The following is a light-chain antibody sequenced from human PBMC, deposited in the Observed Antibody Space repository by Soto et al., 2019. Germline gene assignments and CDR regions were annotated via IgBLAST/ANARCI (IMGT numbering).Light chain of an antibody. CDR3: QQYNDWPPIT. Sequence: EIMMTQSPATLSVSPGESATLSCRASQSVRNNLAWYQHKPGQAPRLLIYYASTRATDIPARFSGSGSGTEFTLTISSLQSEDFALYYCQQYNDWPPITFGQGTRLEIK. V-gene: IGKV3-15*01. CDR1: QSVRNN. CDR2: YAS. J-gene: IGKJ5*01.